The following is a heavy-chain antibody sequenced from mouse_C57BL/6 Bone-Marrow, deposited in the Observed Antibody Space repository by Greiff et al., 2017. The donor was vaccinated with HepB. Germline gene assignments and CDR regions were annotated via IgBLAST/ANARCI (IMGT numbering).Heavy chain of an antibody. CDR2: ISNGGGST. J-gene: IGHJ1*03. Sequence: DVKLVESGGGLVQPGGSLKLSCAASGFTFSDYYMYWVRQTPEKRLEWVAYISNGGGSTYYPDTVKGRFTISRDNAKNNLYLQMSRLKSEDTAMYYCARRGTTVVAHWYFDVWGTGTTVTVSS. CDR1: GFTFSDYY. D-gene: IGHD1-1*01. CDR3: ARRGTTVVAHWYFDV. V-gene: IGHV5-12*01.